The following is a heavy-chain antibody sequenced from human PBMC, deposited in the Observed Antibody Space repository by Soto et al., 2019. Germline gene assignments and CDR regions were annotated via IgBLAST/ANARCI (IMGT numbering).Heavy chain of an antibody. CDR3: ASHSSGYYVYYFDY. J-gene: IGHJ4*02. V-gene: IGHV4-31*03. D-gene: IGHD3-22*01. Sequence: PSETLSLTCTVSGGSISSGGYYWSWIRQHPGKGLEWIVYIYYSWSTYYNPSLKSRVTISVDTSKNHFSLRAEDTAVYYCASHSSGYYVYYFDYGGQGTRVTVSS. CDR1: GGSISSGGYY. CDR2: IYYSWST.